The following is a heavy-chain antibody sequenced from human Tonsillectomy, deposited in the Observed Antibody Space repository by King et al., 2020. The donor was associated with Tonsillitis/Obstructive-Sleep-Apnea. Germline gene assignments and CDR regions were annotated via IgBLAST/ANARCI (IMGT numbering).Heavy chain of an antibody. CDR3: AREGGGAAAADDSSWFDY. Sequence: VQLVESGGGVVQPGRSLSLSCAASGFTFSSYAMHWVRQAPGKGLEWVAVISYDGSNKYYADSVKGRFTISRDNSKNTLYLQMNSLRAEDTAVYYCAREGGGAAAADDSSWFDYWGQGTLVTVSS. J-gene: IGHJ4*02. CDR2: ISYDGSNK. CDR1: GFTFSSYA. V-gene: IGHV3-30*01. D-gene: IGHD6-13*01.